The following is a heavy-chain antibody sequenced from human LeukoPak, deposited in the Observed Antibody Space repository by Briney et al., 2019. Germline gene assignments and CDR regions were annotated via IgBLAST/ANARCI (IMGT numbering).Heavy chain of an antibody. Sequence: GGSLRLSCAASGFTLSSYWMHWVRQAPGMGLVWVSRIKSDGRTNYADSVKGRFTISRDNAKNTVSLQMNSLRAEDTGVYYCARAPSEIGGYYPEYFRHWGQGTLVIVSS. J-gene: IGHJ1*01. CDR2: IKSDGRT. V-gene: IGHV3-74*01. CDR1: GFTLSSYW. D-gene: IGHD3-22*01. CDR3: ARAPSEIGGYYPEYFRH.